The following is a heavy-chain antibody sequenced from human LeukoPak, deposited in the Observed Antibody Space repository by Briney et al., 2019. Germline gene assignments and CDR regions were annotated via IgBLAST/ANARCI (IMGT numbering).Heavy chain of an antibody. D-gene: IGHD2-15*01. Sequence: GGSLRLSCAASGFTFSSYSMNWVRQAPGKGLEWVSSISSSGSYIYYADSVKGRFTISRDNAKNSLYLQMNSLRAEDTAVYYCARAYRSGENDAFDIWGQGTMVTVSS. CDR3: ARAYRSGENDAFDI. CDR2: ISSSGSYI. CDR1: GFTFSSYS. V-gene: IGHV3-21*01. J-gene: IGHJ3*02.